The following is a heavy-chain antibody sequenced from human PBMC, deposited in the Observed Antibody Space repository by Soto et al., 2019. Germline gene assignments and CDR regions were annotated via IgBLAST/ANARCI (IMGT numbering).Heavy chain of an antibody. D-gene: IGHD3-16*02. CDR1: GFIFDDYG. V-gene: IGHV3-20*04. CDR2: VNWNGDTT. J-gene: IGHJ4*02. CDR3: ARSRNSRLYFFDY. Sequence: EVQVVEPGGRVVRPGGSLRLSCAASGFIFDDYGMSWVRQVPGKGLEWVSGVNWNGDTTVYADSVKGRFTISRDDARNSVDLQMNSLRAEDSALYYCARSRNSRLYFFDYWGQGTLVTVSS.